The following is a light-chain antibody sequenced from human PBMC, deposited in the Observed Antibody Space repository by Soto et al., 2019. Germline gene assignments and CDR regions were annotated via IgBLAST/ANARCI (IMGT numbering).Light chain of an antibody. CDR1: QSVSNY. V-gene: IGKV3-11*01. CDR2: DAS. J-gene: IGKJ3*01. Sequence: GWTQSTDTLSLSPGERATLSCRASQSVSNYVAWYQQKPGQAPRLLIYDASNRATGIPARFSGSGSGTDFTLTISSLEPDDFAVYSFPARGNWLFGP. CDR3: PARGNWL.